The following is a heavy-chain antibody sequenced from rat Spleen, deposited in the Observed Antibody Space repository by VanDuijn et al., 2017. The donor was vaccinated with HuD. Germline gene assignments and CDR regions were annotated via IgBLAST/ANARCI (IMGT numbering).Heavy chain of an antibody. CDR3: ARGGWWYWFDY. J-gene: IGHJ2*01. Sequence: EVHLVESGGGLVQPGGSLKLSCVASGFTFNNYWMTWIRQAPGKGLEWVATITHIGATSYYPDSVKGRFTISREDGRSTLYLQMNSLGSEDTATYYCARGGWWYWFDYWGQGVMVTGSS. D-gene: IGHD4-2*01. CDR1: GFTFNNYW. CDR2: ITHIGATS. V-gene: IGHV5-31*01.